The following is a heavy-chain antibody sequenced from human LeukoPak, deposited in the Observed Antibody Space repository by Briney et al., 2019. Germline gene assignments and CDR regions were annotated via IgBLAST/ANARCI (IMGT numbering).Heavy chain of an antibody. CDR1: GFTVSSNY. Sequence: GGSLRLSCAASGFTVSSNYMNWVRQAPGKGLEWVSVMYSGGSTFYGDSVKGRFTISRDNSMNTLYLPMNSLRVDDTAVYYCAIDYYESSGYPGAFDIWGQRTMVTVSS. CDR2: MYSGGST. V-gene: IGHV3-66*01. D-gene: IGHD3-22*01. CDR3: AIDYYESSGYPGAFDI. J-gene: IGHJ3*02.